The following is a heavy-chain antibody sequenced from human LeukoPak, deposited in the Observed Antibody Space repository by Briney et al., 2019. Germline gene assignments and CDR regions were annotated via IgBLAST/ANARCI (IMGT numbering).Heavy chain of an antibody. CDR2: IYYSGST. CDR3: ARDRQQLVRGDYFDY. V-gene: IGHV4-39*07. Sequence: SSETLSLTCTVSGGSISSSSYYWGWIRQPPGKGLEWIGSIYYSGSTYYNPSLKSRVTISVDTSKNQFSLKLSSVTAADTAVYYCARDRQQLVRGDYFDYWGQGILVTVSS. D-gene: IGHD6-13*01. J-gene: IGHJ4*02. CDR1: GGSISSSSYY.